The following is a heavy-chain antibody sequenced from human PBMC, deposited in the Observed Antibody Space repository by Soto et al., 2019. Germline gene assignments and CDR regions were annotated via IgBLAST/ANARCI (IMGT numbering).Heavy chain of an antibody. Sequence: GGSLRLSCAASGFTFSSYSMNWVRQAPGKGLEWVSSISSSSSYIYYADSVKGRFTISRDNAKNSLYLQMNSLRAEDTAVYYCARDVARQWNSPYFDYWGQGTLVTVSS. D-gene: IGHD6-19*01. V-gene: IGHV3-21*01. CDR2: ISSSSSYI. J-gene: IGHJ4*02. CDR1: GFTFSSYS. CDR3: ARDVARQWNSPYFDY.